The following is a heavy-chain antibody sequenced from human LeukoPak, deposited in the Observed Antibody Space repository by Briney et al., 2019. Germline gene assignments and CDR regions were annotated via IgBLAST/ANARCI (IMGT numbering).Heavy chain of an antibody. CDR2: IYSGGST. V-gene: IGHV3-53*01. CDR3: ARDIYYYYMDV. J-gene: IGHJ6*03. CDR1: EFSVSSNY. Sequence: PGGSLRLSCAASEFSVSSNYMSWVRQAPGKGLEWVSVIYSGGSTYYADSVKGRFTISRDNSKNTLYLQMNSLRAEDTAVYYCARDIYYYYMDVWGKGTTVTISS.